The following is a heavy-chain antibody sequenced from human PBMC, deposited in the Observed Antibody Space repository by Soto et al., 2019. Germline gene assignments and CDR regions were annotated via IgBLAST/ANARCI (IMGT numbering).Heavy chain of an antibody. CDR1: GYTFTSYD. Sequence: GASVKVSCKASGYTFTSYDINWVRQATGQGLEWMGWMNPNSGNTGYAQKFQGRVTMTRNTSISTAYMELSSLRSEDTAVYYCARGRSPRPTVSQKGNWFDPWGQGTLVTVSS. J-gene: IGHJ5*02. CDR3: ARGRSPRPTVSQKGNWFDP. V-gene: IGHV1-8*01. CDR2: MNPNSGNT. D-gene: IGHD4-17*01.